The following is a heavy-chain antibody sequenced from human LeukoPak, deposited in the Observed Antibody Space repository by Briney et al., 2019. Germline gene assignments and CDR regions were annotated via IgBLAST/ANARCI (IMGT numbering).Heavy chain of an antibody. J-gene: IGHJ4*02. V-gene: IGHV3-49*03. CDR2: IRSKAYGGTT. Sequence: GGSLRLSCTASGFTFGDYAMSWFRQAPGKGPEWVGLIRSKAYGGTTECAASVKGRFTISRDDSKSIAYLQMNSLKTEDTAVYYCTRDRITFGGVIVPDSFDYWGQGTLVTVSS. CDR3: TRDRITFGGVIVPDSFDY. CDR1: GFTFGDYA. D-gene: IGHD3-16*02.